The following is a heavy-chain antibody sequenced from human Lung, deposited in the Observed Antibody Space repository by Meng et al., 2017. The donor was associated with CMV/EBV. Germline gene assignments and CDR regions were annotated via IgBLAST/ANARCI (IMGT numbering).Heavy chain of an antibody. Sequence: SETLSLXCRVYGGSIIGYFWSWIRQPPGKGLEWIGEISHAGTTNYNPSLKSRVSLSLDMSKHQFSLNLSSLTAADTAVYYCARVSSVSSSSLWGPGNLV. CDR2: ISHAGTT. CDR1: GGSIIGYF. V-gene: IGHV4-34*01. D-gene: IGHD6-6*01. CDR3: ARVSSVSSSSL. J-gene: IGHJ4*02.